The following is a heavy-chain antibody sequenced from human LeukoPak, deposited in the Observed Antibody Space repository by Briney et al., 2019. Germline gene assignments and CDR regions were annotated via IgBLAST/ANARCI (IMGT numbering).Heavy chain of an antibody. D-gene: IGHD3/OR15-3a*01. J-gene: IGHJ5*02. CDR1: GGSISSGDYY. Sequence: SETLSLTCTVSGGSISSGDYYWSWIRQPPGKGLEWIGYIYYSGSTYYNPSLKSRVTISVDTSKNQFSLKLRSVTATDTAVYYCARRRDYNWFDPWGQGTLVTVSS. CDR2: IYYSGST. V-gene: IGHV4-30-4*01. CDR3: ARRRDYNWFDP.